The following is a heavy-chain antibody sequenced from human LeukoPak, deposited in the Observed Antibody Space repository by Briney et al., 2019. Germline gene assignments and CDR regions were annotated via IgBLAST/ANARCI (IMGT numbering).Heavy chain of an antibody. J-gene: IGHJ4*02. CDR1: GFTFSSYA. CDR2: ISYDGSNK. V-gene: IGHV3-30*04. Sequence: GGSLRLSCAASGFTFSSYAMHWVRQAPGKGLEWVAVISYDGSNKYYADSVKGRFTISRDNSKNTLYLQMNSLRAEDTAVYYCARHLSGITGYTYGRGIDYWGQGTLLTVSS. D-gene: IGHD5-18*01. CDR3: ARHLSGITGYTYGRGIDY.